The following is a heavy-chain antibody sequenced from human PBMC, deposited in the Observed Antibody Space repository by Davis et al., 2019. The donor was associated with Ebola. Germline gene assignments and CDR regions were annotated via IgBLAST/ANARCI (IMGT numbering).Heavy chain of an antibody. CDR2: IKEDGSEK. V-gene: IGHV3-7*01. Sequence: PGGSLRLSCAASGFTFSNYWMNWVRQAPGKGLEWVANIKEDGSEKYYVDSVKGRFTISRDNAKNSLYLQMNSLTAEDTAVYYCVRTTYGAPEYWGQGTLVTVSS. J-gene: IGHJ4*02. D-gene: IGHD4-17*01. CDR3: VRTTYGAPEY. CDR1: GFTFSNYW.